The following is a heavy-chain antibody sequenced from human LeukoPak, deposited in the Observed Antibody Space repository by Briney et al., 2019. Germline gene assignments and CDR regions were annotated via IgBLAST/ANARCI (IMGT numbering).Heavy chain of an antibody. V-gene: IGHV3-48*03. CDR2: ISGSGDTI. Sequence: TGGSLTLSCAASGFTFSAYEMNWVRQAPGKGLEWLSYISGSGDTIYYAEPVKGRFTISRDNAKNSLYLQMSSLRAEDTAVYYCVSAYGGLLDYWGQGALVTVSS. J-gene: IGHJ4*02. D-gene: IGHD3-16*01. CDR3: VSAYGGLLDY. CDR1: GFTFSAYE.